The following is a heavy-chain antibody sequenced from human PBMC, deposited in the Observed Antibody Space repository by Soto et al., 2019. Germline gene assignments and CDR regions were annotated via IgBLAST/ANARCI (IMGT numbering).Heavy chain of an antibody. J-gene: IGHJ4*02. CDR2: IYWDDDK. Sequence: QITLNESGPTQVKPRQTLTLTCTFSGFSLTTSGVGVCWIRQSPGKSPEWLALIYWDDDKCYSPSLKSRLTITKETSKKQVVLTMADLDPADTANYYCAHRVLRTVFGLVTTTAIYFDFWGQGTPVAVSS. V-gene: IGHV2-5*02. D-gene: IGHD3-3*01. CDR3: AHRVLRTVFGLVTTTAIYFDF. CDR1: GFSLTTSGVG.